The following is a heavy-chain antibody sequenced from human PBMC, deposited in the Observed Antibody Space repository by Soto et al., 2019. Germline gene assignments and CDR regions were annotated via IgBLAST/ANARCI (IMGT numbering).Heavy chain of an antibody. J-gene: IGHJ4*02. CDR1: GFTFSSYA. CDR3: ARGPQNWNLPHFDY. V-gene: IGHV3-23*01. CDR2: ISGNGGGT. Sequence: GGSLRLSCAASGFTFSSYAMSWVRQAPGKGLEWVSVISGNGGGTYYADFVKGRFTISRDNSKNTLYLQMSSLRAEDTAVYYCARGPQNWNLPHFDYWGQGTLVT. D-gene: IGHD1-1*01.